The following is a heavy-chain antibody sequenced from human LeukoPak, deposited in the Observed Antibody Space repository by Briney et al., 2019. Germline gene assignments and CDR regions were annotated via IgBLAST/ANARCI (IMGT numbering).Heavy chain of an antibody. J-gene: IGHJ3*02. CDR3: ARARSIFEVARGAFDI. V-gene: IGHV4-61*02. D-gene: IGHD3-3*01. Sequence: SQTLSLTCTVSGGSTSSGSYYWSWIRQPAGKGLQWIGRIYTSGSTNYNSSLKSRVTISVDTSKNQFSLNLSSVTAADTAVYYCARARSIFEVARGAFDIWGQGTMVTVSS. CDR2: IYTSGST. CDR1: GGSTSSGSYY.